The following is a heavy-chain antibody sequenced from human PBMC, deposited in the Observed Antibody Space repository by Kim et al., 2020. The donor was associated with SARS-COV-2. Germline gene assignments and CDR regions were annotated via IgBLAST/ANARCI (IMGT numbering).Heavy chain of an antibody. Sequence: GGSLRLSCAASGFTFSSYSMNWVRQAPGKGLEWVSSISSSSSYIYYADSVKGRFTISRDNAKNSLYLQMNSLRAEDTAVYYCAREGGGVAALRGYYFDYWGQGTLVTVSS. V-gene: IGHV3-21*01. CDR2: ISSSSSYI. J-gene: IGHJ4*02. CDR1: GFTFSSYS. D-gene: IGHD3-16*01. CDR3: AREGGGVAALRGYYFDY.